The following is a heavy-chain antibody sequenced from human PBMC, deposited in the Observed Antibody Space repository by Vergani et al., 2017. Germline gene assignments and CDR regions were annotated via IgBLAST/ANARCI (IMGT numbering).Heavy chain of an antibody. J-gene: IGHJ4*02. Sequence: QVQLVQSGAEVGKPGASVKISCKASGYTFTAYYIHWVRQAPEQGLEWVGVICPDGFSTFYAQKFQGRVTITRDTSTSTVYVEVTSLRSDDTAVYYCAREPTLTGFFDSWGQGTLVTVSS. CDR2: ICPDGFST. CDR1: GYTFTAYY. V-gene: IGHV1-46*03. CDR3: AREPTLTGFFDS. D-gene: IGHD3-9*01.